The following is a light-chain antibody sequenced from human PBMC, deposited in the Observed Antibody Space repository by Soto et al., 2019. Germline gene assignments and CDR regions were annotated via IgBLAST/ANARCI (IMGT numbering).Light chain of an antibody. J-gene: IGLJ2*01. CDR3: SSYTSSTVV. V-gene: IGLV2-14*01. CDR2: DVS. Sequence: QSALTQPASVSGSPGQSITISCTGTSSDVGGYNYVSWYQQHPGKAPKLMIYDVSNRPSGVSNRFSGSKSGNTASLTISGLQAEDEADYYRSSYTSSTVVFGGETQVTVL. CDR1: SSDVGGYNY.